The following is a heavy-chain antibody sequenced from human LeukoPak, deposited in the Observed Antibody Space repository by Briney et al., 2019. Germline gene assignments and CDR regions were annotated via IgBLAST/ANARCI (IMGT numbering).Heavy chain of an antibody. CDR3: SRENGAFSPFGY. CDR2: VSLSGLT. D-gene: IGHD2-8*01. J-gene: IGHJ4*02. Sequence: PSGTLSLTCGVSGGSITSANWWSWVRQPPGQGLEWIGEVSLSGLTNYNPSLSSRVIMALDTSKNHLSLHLTSVTAADTAVYYCSRENGAFSPFGYWGQGYLVTVLS. CDR1: GGSITSANW. V-gene: IGHV4-4*02.